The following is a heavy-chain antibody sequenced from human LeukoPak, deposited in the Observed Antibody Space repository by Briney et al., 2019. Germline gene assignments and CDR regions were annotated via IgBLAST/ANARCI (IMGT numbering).Heavy chain of an antibody. CDR2: INPNNGGT. D-gene: IGHD1-26*01. CDR1: GYTFTDYY. J-gene: IGHJ4*02. V-gene: IGHV1-2*02. Sequence: ASVKVSCKASGYTFTDYYMHWVRQAPGQGLEWMGWINPNNGGTTFAQKFQGRVTMTRDTSISTAYMELGRLTSDDTAMYFCLRDLTYGGISSPDCWGQGTLVTVSS. CDR3: LRDLTYGGISSPDC.